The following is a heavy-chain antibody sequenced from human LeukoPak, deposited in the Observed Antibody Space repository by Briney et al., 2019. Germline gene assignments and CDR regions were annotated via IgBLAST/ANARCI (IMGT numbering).Heavy chain of an antibody. CDR1: GFTFSSYG. V-gene: IGHV3-30*02. J-gene: IGHJ4*02. Sequence: GGSLRLSCAASGFTFSSYGMHWVRQAPGKGLEWVAFIRYDGSNKYYADSVKGRFTISRDNSKNTLYLQMNSLRAEDTAVYYCAPRVVVISAPFDYWGQGTLVTVFS. D-gene: IGHD2-21*01. CDR2: IRYDGSNK. CDR3: APRVVVISAPFDY.